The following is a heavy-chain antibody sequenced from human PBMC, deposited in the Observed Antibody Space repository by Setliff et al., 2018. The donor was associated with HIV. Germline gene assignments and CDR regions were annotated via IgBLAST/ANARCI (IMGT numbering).Heavy chain of an antibody. V-gene: IGHV3-7*01. CDR1: GFTFSKYW. CDR2: VNPDGSEA. CDR3: AAQGVL. J-gene: IGHJ1*01. Sequence: PGGSLRLSCAASGFTFSKYWMSWVRQAPGKGLEWVASVNPDGSEASSVGSMKGRFTVSRDNAKNSLSLQMNSLRVEDTAVYYCAAQGVLWGQGTLVTVSS. D-gene: IGHD2-8*01.